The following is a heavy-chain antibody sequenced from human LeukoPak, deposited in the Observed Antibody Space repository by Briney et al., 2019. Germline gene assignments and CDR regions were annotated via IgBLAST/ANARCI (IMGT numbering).Heavy chain of an antibody. Sequence: SETLSLTCTVSGGSVSSGSYYWGWIRHPPGKGLECIGNIYYSGSTYTNPSLKSRVTISVEPSKNQFSLKLSSVTAADTAVYYCARDGRFPPEVLPRYFDYWGQGTLVTVSS. CDR1: GGSVSSGSYY. CDR2: IYYSGST. CDR3: ARDGRFPPEVLPRYFDY. V-gene: IGHV4-39*07. J-gene: IGHJ4*02. D-gene: IGHD1-26*01.